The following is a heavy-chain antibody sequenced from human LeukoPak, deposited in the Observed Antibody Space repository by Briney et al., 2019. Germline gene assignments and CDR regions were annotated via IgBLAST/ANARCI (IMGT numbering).Heavy chain of an antibody. Sequence: ASVKVSCKASGYTFTGYYMHWVRQAPGQGLEWMGWINPNSGGTNYAQKFQGRVTMTRDTSISTAYMELSRLRSDDTAVHYCARAMEMATITVDFFDYWGQGTLVTVSS. CDR2: INPNSGGT. CDR3: ARAMEMATITVDFFDY. CDR1: GYTFTGYY. J-gene: IGHJ4*02. D-gene: IGHD5-24*01. V-gene: IGHV1-2*02.